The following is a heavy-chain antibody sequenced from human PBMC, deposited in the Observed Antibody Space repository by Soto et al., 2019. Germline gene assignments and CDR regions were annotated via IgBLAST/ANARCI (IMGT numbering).Heavy chain of an antibody. CDR1: TGHS. CDR3: TRGLHYDTTGPNFAD. D-gene: IGHD1-1*01. CDR2: INPNTGDT. J-gene: IGHJ4*02. V-gene: IGHV1-2*04. Sequence: TGHSMHWVRQAPGQGLEWMGWINPNTGDTKYAQKFQDSVTMTWDTSVTTAYLELSRLRSDDTGVYYCTRGLHYDTTGPNFADWGQGTLVTVSS.